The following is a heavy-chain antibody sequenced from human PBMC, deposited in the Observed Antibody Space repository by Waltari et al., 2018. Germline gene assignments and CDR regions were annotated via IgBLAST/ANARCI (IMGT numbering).Heavy chain of an antibody. CDR1: GFNFSTYS. CDR3: ARDDMITFGGPTVD. Sequence: EVQLVESGGGLVKPGGSLRLSCAASGFNFSTYSMTWVRQAPGKGLGWVSCISSSSRYIYYADSVKGRFTISRDNAKNSLHLQMNNLRVEDTAVYYCARDDMITFGGPTVDWGQGTLVSVSS. D-gene: IGHD3-16*01. J-gene: IGHJ4*02. CDR2: ISSSSRYI. V-gene: IGHV3-21*01.